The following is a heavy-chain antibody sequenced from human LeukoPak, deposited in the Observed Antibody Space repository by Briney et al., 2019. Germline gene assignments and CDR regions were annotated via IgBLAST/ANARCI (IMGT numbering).Heavy chain of an antibody. Sequence: GGSLRLSCAASGFTFDNYGMSWVRQAPGKGLEWVSGITGSGAGTYYADSVKGRFTISRDNSKNSLYLQMNSLRAEDTALYYCAKDRGGSSQLGDAFDVWGHGTMVTVSS. CDR1: GFTFDNYG. J-gene: IGHJ3*01. V-gene: IGHV3-23*01. D-gene: IGHD2-15*01. CDR2: ITGSGAGT. CDR3: AKDRGGSSQLGDAFDV.